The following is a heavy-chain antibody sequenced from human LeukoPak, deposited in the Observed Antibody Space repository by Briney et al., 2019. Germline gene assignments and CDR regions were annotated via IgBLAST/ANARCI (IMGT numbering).Heavy chain of an antibody. D-gene: IGHD3-3*01. V-gene: IGHV4-39*07. J-gene: IGHJ5*02. CDR3: ARQYYDFWSGKYNWFDP. Sequence: PSETLSLTCTVSGGSISSSSYYWGWIRQPPGKGLVWIGSIYYSGSTYYNPSLKSRVTISVDTSKNQFSLKLSSVTAADTAVYYCARQYYDFWSGKYNWFDPWGQGTLVTVSS. CDR1: GGSISSSSYY. CDR2: IYYSGST.